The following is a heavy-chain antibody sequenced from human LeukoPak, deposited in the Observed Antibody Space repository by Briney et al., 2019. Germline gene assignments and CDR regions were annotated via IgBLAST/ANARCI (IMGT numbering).Heavy chain of an antibody. D-gene: IGHD3-22*01. J-gene: IGHJ4*02. V-gene: IGHV3-66*01. Sequence: AGGSLRLSCAASGFTVSSNYMSWVRQAPGKGLEWVSVIYSGGSTYYADSVKGRFTISRDNSKNTLYLQMNSLRAEDTAVYYCARDLRGHYYGSSGYYYGSPYYFDYWGQGTLVTVSS. CDR3: ARDLRGHYYGSSGYYYGSPYYFDY. CDR1: GFTVSSNY. CDR2: IYSGGST.